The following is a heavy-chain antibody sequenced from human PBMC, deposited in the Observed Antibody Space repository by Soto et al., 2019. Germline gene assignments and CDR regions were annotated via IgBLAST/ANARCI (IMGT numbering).Heavy chain of an antibody. CDR2: IYSGDST. CDR1: GFTVSSNY. Sequence: EVQLVESGGGLVQPGGSLRLSCAASGFTVSSNYMNWVRQAPGKGLECVSIIYSGDSTNYADSVKGRFTISRDNSKNTLFLQMNSLRAEDTAVYYCACSRTSKRGDYWGQGTLVTVSS. V-gene: IGHV3-66*01. J-gene: IGHJ4*02. CDR3: ACSRTSKRGDY. D-gene: IGHD2-2*01.